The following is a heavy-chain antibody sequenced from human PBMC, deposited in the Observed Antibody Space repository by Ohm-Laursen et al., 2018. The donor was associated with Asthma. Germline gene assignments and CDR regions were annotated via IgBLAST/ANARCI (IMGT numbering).Heavy chain of an antibody. J-gene: IGHJ4*02. CDR3: ARAGSYDSSGYYSYYFDY. V-gene: IGHV3-33*08. Sequence: SLRLSCSAFGFTFSSYGMHWVRQAPGKGLEWVAVIWYDGSNKYYADSVKGRFTISRDNSKNTLYLQMNSLRAEDTAVYYCARAGSYDSSGYYSYYFDYWGQGTLVTVSS. CDR1: GFTFSSYG. D-gene: IGHD3-22*01. CDR2: IWYDGSNK.